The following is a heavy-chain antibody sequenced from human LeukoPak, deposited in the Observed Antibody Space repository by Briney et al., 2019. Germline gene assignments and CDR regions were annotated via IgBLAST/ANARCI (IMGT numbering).Heavy chain of an antibody. J-gene: IGHJ3*02. CDR1: GFTVSSNY. CDR3: ARFTWSYFDAFDI. D-gene: IGHD1-26*01. CDR2: IYSGGST. V-gene: IGHV3-53*01. Sequence: PGGSLRLSCAASGFTVSSNYMSWVRQAPGKGLEWVSVIYSGGSTYYADSVKGRFTISRDNSKNTLYLQMNSLRAEDTAVYYCARFTWSYFDAFDIWGQGTMVTVSS.